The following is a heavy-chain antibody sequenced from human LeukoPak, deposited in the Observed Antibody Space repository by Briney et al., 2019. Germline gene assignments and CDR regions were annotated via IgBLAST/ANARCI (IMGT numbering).Heavy chain of an antibody. Sequence: PGGSLRLSCPASGFTLSNAWMNWVRQAPGKGLEWVANIKQDGSEKYYVDSVKGRFTISRDNAKNSLYLQMNSLRAEDTAVYYCARDGSGRHGYYYYMDVWGKGTTVTISS. J-gene: IGHJ6*03. CDR3: ARDGSGRHGYYYYMDV. CDR1: GFTLSNAW. D-gene: IGHD3-10*01. V-gene: IGHV3-7*01. CDR2: IKQDGSEK.